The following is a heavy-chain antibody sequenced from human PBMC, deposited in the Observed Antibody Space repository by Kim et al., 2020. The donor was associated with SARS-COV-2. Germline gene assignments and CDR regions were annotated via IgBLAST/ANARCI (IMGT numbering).Heavy chain of an antibody. CDR1: GFTLSGST. D-gene: IGHD6-19*01. CDR2: IRSKANSYAT. Sequence: GGSLRLSCAASGFTLSGSTVHWVRQASGKGLEWVGRIRSKANSYATAYAASGKNRFTISRADSKNTAYLQMNSLKTEDTSVYSCARVNPIAGGWYDAFD. CDR3: ARVNPIAGGWYDAFD. J-gene: IGHJ3*02. V-gene: IGHV3-73*01.